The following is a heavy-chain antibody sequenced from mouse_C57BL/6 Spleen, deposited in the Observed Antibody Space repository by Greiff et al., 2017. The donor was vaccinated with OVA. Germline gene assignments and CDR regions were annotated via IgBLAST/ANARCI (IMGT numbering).Heavy chain of an antibody. Sequence: QVQLQQPGAELVKPGASVKLSCKASGYTFTSSWMHWVKQRPGRGLEWIGRIDPNSGGTKYNEKFKSKATLTVDKPSSTAYMQLSSLTSEDSAVYYCARGVTTVVANAMDYWGKGTSVTVSS. CDR3: ARGVTTVVANAMDY. J-gene: IGHJ4*01. CDR1: GYTFTSSW. V-gene: IGHV1-72*01. D-gene: IGHD1-1*01. CDR2: IDPNSGGT.